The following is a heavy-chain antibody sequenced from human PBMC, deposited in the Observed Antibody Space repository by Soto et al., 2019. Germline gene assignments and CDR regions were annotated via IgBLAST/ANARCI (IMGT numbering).Heavy chain of an antibody. D-gene: IGHD4-4*01. V-gene: IGHV4-31*03. CDR3: GRDAVTKRDFYYYGMDV. J-gene: IGHJ6*02. CDR1: GGAIKNSGYY. Sequence: QVQLQESGPGLVKPSQTLSLTCTVSGGAIKNSGYYLSRIRQHPEKGLEWIGYISYSGRTDYAPSLKSRVTMSGDTSKNQFFLNLTSVTAADTAVYYCGRDAVTKRDFYYYGMDVWGRGTTVTVSS. CDR2: ISYSGRT.